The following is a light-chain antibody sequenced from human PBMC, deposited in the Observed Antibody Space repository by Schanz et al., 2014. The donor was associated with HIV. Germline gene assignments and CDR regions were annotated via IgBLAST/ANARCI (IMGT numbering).Light chain of an antibody. Sequence: DIQMTQSPSSVSASVGDRVTITCRASQDIGNSLAWYQQHPGKVPKLLIYAASTLHSGVPSRFSGSGSGTHFTLTIRSLQPEDFATYYCQHSYSAPYTFGPGTKIDVK. CDR1: QDIGNS. V-gene: IGKV1-27*01. CDR2: AAS. J-gene: IGKJ3*01. CDR3: QHSYSAPYT.